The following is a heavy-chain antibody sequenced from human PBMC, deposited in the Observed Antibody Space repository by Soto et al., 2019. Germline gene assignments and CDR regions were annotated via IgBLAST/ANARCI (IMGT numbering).Heavy chain of an antibody. CDR3: ARGAPGY. CDR1: GDTISTGGYT. CDR2: TSHSGNP. Sequence: PSETRSRTCDVSGDTISTGGYTWAWIRQPPGQALEWIGHTSHSGNPYYNPSLKSRVIISVDRSNNQFSTQVRSVPAADTAVYYCARGAPGYWGQGALVTVSS. J-gene: IGHJ4*02. V-gene: IGHV4-30-2*01.